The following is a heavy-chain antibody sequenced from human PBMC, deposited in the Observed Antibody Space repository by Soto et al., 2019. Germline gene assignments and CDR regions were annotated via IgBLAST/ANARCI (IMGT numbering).Heavy chain of an antibody. CDR2: IYPGDSDT. CDR1: GYSFTSYW. Sequence: GESLKISCKGSGYSFTSYWISWVRQMPGKGLAWMGIIYPGDSDTRYSTSFQGQVTISADKSISTAYLQWSSRKSSDTAMYYFATRLREYSSSWYLKPPYLYYLDYGCQGALVTISS. V-gene: IGHV5-51*01. CDR3: ATRLREYSSSWYLKPPYLYYLDY. D-gene: IGHD6-13*01. J-gene: IGHJ4*01.